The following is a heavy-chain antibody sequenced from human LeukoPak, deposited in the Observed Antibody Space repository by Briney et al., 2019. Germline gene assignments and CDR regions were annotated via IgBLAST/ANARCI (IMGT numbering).Heavy chain of an antibody. Sequence: GASVKVSCKASGYTFTSYGISWVRQAPGQGLEWMGWISSYSGNTNYAQKIQGRVTLTTDTPTSTAYMELRSLRSDDTAVYYCARAVFYPDYYYGMDVWGQGTTVTVSS. V-gene: IGHV1-18*01. CDR3: ARAVFYPDYYYGMDV. CDR2: ISSYSGNT. J-gene: IGHJ6*02. CDR1: GYTFTSYG. D-gene: IGHD1-14*01.